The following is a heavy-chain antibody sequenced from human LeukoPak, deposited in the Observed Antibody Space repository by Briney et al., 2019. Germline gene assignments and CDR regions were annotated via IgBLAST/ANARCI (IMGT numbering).Heavy chain of an antibody. Sequence: GGSLRLSCAASGFTFSSYGMHWVRQAPGKGLEWVTVIWYAGSNKYYADSVKGRFTISRDNSKNTLYLQMNSLRAEDTAVYYCARDRDTAMVTPYYYVMHVWGQGTTVTVSS. CDR2: IWYAGSNK. V-gene: IGHV3-33*01. D-gene: IGHD5-18*01. CDR3: ARDRDTAMVTPYYYVMHV. CDR1: GFTFSSYG. J-gene: IGHJ6*02.